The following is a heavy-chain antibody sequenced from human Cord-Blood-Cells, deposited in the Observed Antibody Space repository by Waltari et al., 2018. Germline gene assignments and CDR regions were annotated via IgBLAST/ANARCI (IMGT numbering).Heavy chain of an antibody. CDR3: ARGWGHIVVVTAPYFDY. CDR2: ISYDGSNK. J-gene: IGHJ4*02. V-gene: IGHV3-30*04. Sequence: QVQLVESAGGVVQPGRSLRLSCAAAGFTFSSYAMHGVRQAPGKGLEWVAVISYDGSNKYYADSVKGRFTISRDNSKNTLYLQMNSLRAEDTAVYYCARGWGHIVVVTAPYFDYWGQGTLVTVSS. D-gene: IGHD2-21*02. CDR1: GFTFSSYA.